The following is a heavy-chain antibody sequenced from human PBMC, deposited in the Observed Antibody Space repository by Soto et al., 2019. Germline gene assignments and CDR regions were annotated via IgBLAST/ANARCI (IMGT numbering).Heavy chain of an antibody. D-gene: IGHD3-10*01. CDR3: AYTYYASGAYFKY. CDR1: GFSLGTSSGVG. J-gene: IGHJ4*02. CDR2: IYWDDDK. Sequence: QITLKESGPTLVKPTQTLTLTCTFSGFSLGTSSGVGVGWIRQPPAKALECLALIYWDDDKRYSPSLRSRLTTTLDTXKNQVVLTMTNMDPVDTATYYCAYTYYASGAYFKYWGQGTQVTVSS. V-gene: IGHV2-5*02.